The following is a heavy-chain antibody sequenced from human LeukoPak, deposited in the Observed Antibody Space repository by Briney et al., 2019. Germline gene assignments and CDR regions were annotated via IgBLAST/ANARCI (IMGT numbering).Heavy chain of an antibody. Sequence: SEILSLTCTVSGASMSSHYWTWMRQDPGTGLEWIGNIYHTGSTSYNPALESRVTISLDTSNNQFSLKLTSVTAADTAVYYCAKEGGPARPGLDSWGQGTLVTVSS. CDR2: IYHTGST. D-gene: IGHD6-6*01. J-gene: IGHJ4*02. CDR1: GASMSSHY. CDR3: AKEGGPARPGLDS. V-gene: IGHV4-59*11.